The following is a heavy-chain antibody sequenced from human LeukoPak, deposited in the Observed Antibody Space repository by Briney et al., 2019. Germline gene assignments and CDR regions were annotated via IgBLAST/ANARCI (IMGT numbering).Heavy chain of an antibody. J-gene: IGHJ3*02. V-gene: IGHV4-38-2*02. D-gene: IGHD3-22*01. CDR2: IYHSGST. CDR3: ARDYYDSSGYSLFAFDI. Sequence: SETLSLTCTVSGGSISSYYWGWIRQPPGKGLEWIGSIYHSGSTYYNPSLKSRVTISVDTSKNQFSLKLSSVTAADTAVYYCARDYYDSSGYSLFAFDIWGQGTMVTVSS. CDR1: GGSISSYY.